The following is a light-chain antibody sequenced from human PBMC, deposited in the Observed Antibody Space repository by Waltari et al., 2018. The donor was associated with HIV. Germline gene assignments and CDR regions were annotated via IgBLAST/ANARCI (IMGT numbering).Light chain of an antibody. CDR3: QVWDRGYKEAV. J-gene: IGLJ2*01. V-gene: IGLV3-21*02. CDR2: DDV. Sequence: SYVLTQAPSISVAPGQKATNPCGNIGRNSGQWYRQKPGRAPLLVVLDDVDRSSGIPARFSGARSGERATLTISGVEAGDEADYYCQVWDRGYKEAVFGGGT. CDR1: NIGRNS.